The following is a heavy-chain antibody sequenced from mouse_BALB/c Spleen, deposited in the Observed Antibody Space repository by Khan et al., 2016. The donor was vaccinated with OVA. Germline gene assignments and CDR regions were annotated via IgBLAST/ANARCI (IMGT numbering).Heavy chain of an antibody. Sequence: QLEESGPGLVKPSQSLSLTCTVTGYSITSDYAWNWIRQFPGNKLEWMGFISYSGNTKYNPSPKSRFSITRDTSKNQFFLQLNSVTTEDTATYYCARVYGGDFDYWGQGTSLTVSS. V-gene: IGHV3-2*02. CDR2: ISYSGNT. D-gene: IGHD1-1*01. CDR1: GYSITSDYA. J-gene: IGHJ2*02. CDR3: ARVYGGDFDY.